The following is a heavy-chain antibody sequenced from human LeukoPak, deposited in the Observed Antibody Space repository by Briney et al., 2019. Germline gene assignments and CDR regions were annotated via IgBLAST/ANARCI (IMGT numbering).Heavy chain of an antibody. J-gene: IGHJ4*02. CDR3: ARDFYSSGWYGVDY. V-gene: IGHV3-30*04. CDR1: GFTFSSYA. D-gene: IGHD6-19*01. Sequence: GRSLRLSCAASGFTFSSYAMHWVRQAPGKGLEWVAVISYDGSNKYYADSVKGRFTISRDNSKNTLYLQMNSLRAEDTAVYYCARDFYSSGWYGVDYWGQGTLVTVSS. CDR2: ISYDGSNK.